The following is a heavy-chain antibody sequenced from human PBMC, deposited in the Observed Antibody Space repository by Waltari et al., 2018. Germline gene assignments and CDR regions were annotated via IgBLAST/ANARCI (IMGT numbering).Heavy chain of an antibody. D-gene: IGHD6-13*01. V-gene: IGHV4-61*09. J-gene: IGHJ4*02. Sequence: QVQLQESGPGLVKPSQTLSLTCTVAGGSISSGRYYWSWIRQPAGKGLEWIGVIYTSGSTNYNPSLKSRVTISVDTSKNQFSLKLSSVPAADTAVYYCARTKSGYSSSWYTYWGQGTLVTVSS. CDR1: GGSISSGRYY. CDR2: IYTSGST. CDR3: ARTKSGYSSSWYTY.